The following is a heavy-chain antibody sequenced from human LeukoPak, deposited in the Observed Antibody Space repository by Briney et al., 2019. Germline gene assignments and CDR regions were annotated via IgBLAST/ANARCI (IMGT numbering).Heavy chain of an antibody. J-gene: IGHJ4*02. CDR2: IYYSGST. CDR1: GGSISSGGYY. Sequence: SQTLSLTCTVSGGSISSGGYYWSWIRQHPGKGLEWIGYIYYSGSTYYNPSLKSRVTISVDTSKNQFSLKLSSVTAADTAVYYCARSRPGIAAAGTVDYWGQGTLVTVSS. CDR3: ARSRPGIAAAGTVDY. V-gene: IGHV4-31*03. D-gene: IGHD6-13*01.